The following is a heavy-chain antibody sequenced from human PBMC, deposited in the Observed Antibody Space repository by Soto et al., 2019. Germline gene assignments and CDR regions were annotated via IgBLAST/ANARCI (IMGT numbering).Heavy chain of an antibody. Sequence: GGSLRLSCLASGFTFSDYAMTWVRHVPGRGLEWVASLDGAGGSTHYADSVRGRFAISRDNSQNTLFLQMKRLTVDDTAIYYCAAPRDEYGSGVSWFTYGMDIWGQGTTVTVSS. CDR3: AAPRDEYGSGVSWFTYGMDI. CDR2: LDGAGGST. J-gene: IGHJ6*02. CDR1: GFTFSDYA. D-gene: IGHD3-10*01. V-gene: IGHV3-23*01.